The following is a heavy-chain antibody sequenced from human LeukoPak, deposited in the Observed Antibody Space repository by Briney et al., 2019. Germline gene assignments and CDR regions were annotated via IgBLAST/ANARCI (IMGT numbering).Heavy chain of an antibody. D-gene: IGHD3-22*01. CDR3: ARENTYYYDSSGYPY. V-gene: IGHV4-61*02. Sequence: SGTLSLTCTVSGGSISSGSYYWSWIRQPAGKGLEWIGRIYTSGSTNYNPSLKSRVTISVDTSKNQFSLKLSSVTAADTAVYYCARENTYYYDSSGYPYWGQGTLVTVSS. CDR2: IYTSGST. CDR1: GGSISSGSYY. J-gene: IGHJ4*02.